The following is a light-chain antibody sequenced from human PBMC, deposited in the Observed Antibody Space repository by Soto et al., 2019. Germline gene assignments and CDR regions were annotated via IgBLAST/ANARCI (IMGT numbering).Light chain of an antibody. CDR1: SSDVGGYNY. Sequence: QSVLTQPPSASGSPGQSVTSSCTGTSSDVGGYNYVSWYQQHPGKAPKLMIYEVSKRPSGVPDRLSGSKSGNTASLTVSGLQVEDEADYYCASYTGSDTLVFGGGTELTVL. J-gene: IGLJ2*01. CDR2: EVS. CDR3: ASYTGSDTLV. V-gene: IGLV2-8*01.